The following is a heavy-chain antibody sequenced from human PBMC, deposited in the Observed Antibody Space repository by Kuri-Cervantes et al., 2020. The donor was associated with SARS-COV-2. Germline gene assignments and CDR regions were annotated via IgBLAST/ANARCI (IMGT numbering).Heavy chain of an antibody. CDR2: ISAYNGNT. Sequence: ASVKVSCKASGYTFTSYGISWVRQAPGQGLEWMGWISAYNGNTNYAQKLQGRVTMTTDTSTNTAYMELRSLRSDDAAVYYCARDNLPQTGTDYWGQGTLVTVSS. D-gene: IGHD3-9*01. V-gene: IGHV1-18*04. CDR3: ARDNLPQTGTDY. CDR1: GYTFTSYG. J-gene: IGHJ4*02.